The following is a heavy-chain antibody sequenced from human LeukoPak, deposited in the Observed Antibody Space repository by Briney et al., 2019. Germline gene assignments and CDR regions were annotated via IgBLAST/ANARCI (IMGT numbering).Heavy chain of an antibody. CDR3: TRQYYDFWSGFYTADYYFDY. Sequence: PGGSLRLSCAASGFTFNDFGMNWVRQAPGKGLEWVSSISSKSRYIYYADSVKGRFTISRDNAKNSLYLQMNSLRAEDSAVYFCTRQYYDFWSGFYTADYYFDYWGQGTLVTVSS. D-gene: IGHD3-3*01. V-gene: IGHV3-21*01. CDR1: GFTFNDFG. J-gene: IGHJ4*02. CDR2: ISSKSRYI.